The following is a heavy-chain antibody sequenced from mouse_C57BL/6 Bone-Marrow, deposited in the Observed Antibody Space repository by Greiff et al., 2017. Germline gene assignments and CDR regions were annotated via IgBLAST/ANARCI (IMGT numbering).Heavy chain of an antibody. J-gene: IGHJ2*01. CDR2: IDPSDSYT. Sequence: QVQLQQPGAELVMPGASVKLSCKASGYTFTSYWMHWVKQRPGQGLEWIGEIDPSDSYTNYNQKFKGKSTLTVDKSSSTAYMPLSSLTSEDSAVYYCARCTVVPYFDYWGQGTTLTVSS. V-gene: IGHV1-69*01. CDR1: GYTFTSYW. D-gene: IGHD1-1*01. CDR3: ARCTVVPYFDY.